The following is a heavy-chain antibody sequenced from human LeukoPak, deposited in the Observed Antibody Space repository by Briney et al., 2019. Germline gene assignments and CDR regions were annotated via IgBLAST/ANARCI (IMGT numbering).Heavy chain of an antibody. CDR2: MKPDNGNT. V-gene: IGHV1-8*01. CDR1: GYTFTEYD. Sequence: ASVKVSCKASGYTFTEYDIVWVRQATGQGLKWMGWMKPDNGNTGYAQMFQGRVTLTRSTSITTAYMELSGLRYEDTAVYYCARGNNWYDYWGQGTLVTVSS. J-gene: IGHJ5*01. CDR3: ARGNNWYDY.